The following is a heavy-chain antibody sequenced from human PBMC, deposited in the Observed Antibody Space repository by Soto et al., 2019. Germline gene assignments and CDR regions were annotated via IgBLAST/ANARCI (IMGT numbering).Heavy chain of an antibody. CDR2: TSFDGSNK. V-gene: IGHV3-30*18. CDR1: AFTCSNYA. D-gene: IGHD3-22*01. CDR3: AKDHYDTSGYYYGDY. Sequence: PGGSLRLACVIYAFTCSNYAMHCFRQAPCEGLERVSVTSFDGSNKYYADSVKGRFTISRDNSRNTLYLQMNSLRAEDTAVYYCAKDHYDTSGYYYGDYWGQGTLVTVSS. J-gene: IGHJ4*02.